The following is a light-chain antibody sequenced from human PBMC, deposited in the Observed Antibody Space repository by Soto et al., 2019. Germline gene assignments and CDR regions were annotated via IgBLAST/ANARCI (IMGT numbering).Light chain of an antibody. CDR2: DAS. CDR3: QQYGNSPIT. Sequence: EIVLIQSPATLSLSPGERATLSCRASQSVGSYLAWYQHKPGQAPRLLISDASNRATGIPARFSGSGSETDFTLTISRLEPEDFAVYYCQQYGNSPITFGQGTRLEIK. CDR1: QSVGSY. V-gene: IGKV3-11*01. J-gene: IGKJ5*01.